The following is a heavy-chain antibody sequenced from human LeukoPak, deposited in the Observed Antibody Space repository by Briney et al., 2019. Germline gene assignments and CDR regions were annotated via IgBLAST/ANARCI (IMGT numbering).Heavy chain of an antibody. J-gene: IGHJ4*02. CDR2: INTDGSST. D-gene: IGHD6-19*01. Sequence: GGSLRLSCAASGFTFSSYWMHWVRQASGKGLVWVSRINTDGSSTSYADSVKGRFTISRDNAKNTLYLQMNSLRAEDTAVYYCARVGQWLVRGFDYWGQGTLVTVSS. CDR3: ARVGQWLVRGFDY. V-gene: IGHV3-74*01. CDR1: GFTFSSYW.